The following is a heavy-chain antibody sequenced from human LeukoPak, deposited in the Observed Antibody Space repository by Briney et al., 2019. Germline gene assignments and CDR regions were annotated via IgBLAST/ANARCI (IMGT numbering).Heavy chain of an antibody. CDR1: GFTFSSYS. CDR2: ISSSSSTI. D-gene: IGHD4-17*01. Sequence: GGSLRLSCAASGFTFSSYSMNWVRQAPGKGLEWVSYISSSSSTIYYADSVKGRFTISRDNSKNTLYLQMNSLRAEDTAVYYCAKETPIHYGDHPPDWGQGTLVTVSS. J-gene: IGHJ4*02. V-gene: IGHV3-48*01. CDR3: AKETPIHYGDHPPD.